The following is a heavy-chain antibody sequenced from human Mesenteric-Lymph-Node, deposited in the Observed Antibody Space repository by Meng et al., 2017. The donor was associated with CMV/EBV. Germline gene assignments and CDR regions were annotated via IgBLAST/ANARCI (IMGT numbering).Heavy chain of an antibody. Sequence: GESLKISCAASGFTFSSYSMNWVRQAPGKGLEWVSSISSSSSYIYYADSVKGRFTISRDNAKNSLYLQMSSLRAEDTAVYFCASNLPAADYWGQGTLVTVSS. CDR3: ASNLPAADY. CDR1: GFTFSSYS. V-gene: IGHV3-21*01. CDR2: ISSSSSYI. J-gene: IGHJ4*02. D-gene: IGHD2-2*01.